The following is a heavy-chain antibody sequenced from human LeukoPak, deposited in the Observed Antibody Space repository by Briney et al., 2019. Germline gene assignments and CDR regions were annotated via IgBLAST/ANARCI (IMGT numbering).Heavy chain of an antibody. CDR3: ARGGHFDSLEYAFDV. V-gene: IGHV1-69*05. J-gene: IGHJ3*01. D-gene: IGHD3-9*01. CDR1: GGTFSSYA. CDR2: IIPIFGTA. Sequence: SVKVSCKASGGTFSSYAISWVRQAPGQGLEWMGGIIPIFGTANYAQKFQGRVTITTDESTSTAYMELSSLRSEDTAVYYCARGGHFDSLEYAFDVWGQGTMVTVSS.